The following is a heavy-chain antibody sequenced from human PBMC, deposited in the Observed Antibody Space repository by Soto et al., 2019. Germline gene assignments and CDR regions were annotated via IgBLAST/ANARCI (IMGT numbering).Heavy chain of an antibody. CDR3: ARVWYSSGWYARMDV. Sequence: GGSLRLSCAASGFTFSSYGMHWVRQVPGKGLEWVAVIWYDGSNKYYADSVKGRFTISRDNSKNTLYLQMNSLRAEDTAVYYCARVWYSSGWYARMDVWGQGTTVTVSS. D-gene: IGHD6-19*01. CDR1: GFTFSSYG. CDR2: IWYDGSNK. V-gene: IGHV3-33*01. J-gene: IGHJ6*02.